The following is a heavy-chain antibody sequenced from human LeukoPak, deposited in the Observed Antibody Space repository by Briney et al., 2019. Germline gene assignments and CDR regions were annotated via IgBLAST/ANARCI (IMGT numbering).Heavy chain of an antibody. CDR2: ISSYSTYI. Sequence: GGSLRLSCAASGFSFSDYSMNWVRQAPGNGLEWVSFISSYSTYIYYADSLKGRFTISRGNAKNSLYLQMNSLRAEDTAVYYCARDSFAGYDSSGYSSYDYWGQGTLVTVSS. D-gene: IGHD3-22*01. CDR3: ARDSFAGYDSSGYSSYDY. V-gene: IGHV3-21*01. CDR1: GFSFSDYS. J-gene: IGHJ4*02.